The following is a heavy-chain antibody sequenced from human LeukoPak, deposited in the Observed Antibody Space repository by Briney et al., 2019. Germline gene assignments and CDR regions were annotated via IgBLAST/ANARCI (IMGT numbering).Heavy chain of an antibody. CDR1: GGTFSSYA. Sequence: ASVKVSCKASGGTFSSYAISWVRQAPGQGLEWMGGIIPIFGTANYAQKFQGRVTITADESTSTAYMELSSLRSEGTAVYYCAREGGSGSYYEYNWFDPWGQGTLVTVSS. CDR3: AREGGSGSYYEYNWFDP. D-gene: IGHD3-10*01. V-gene: IGHV1-69*13. J-gene: IGHJ5*02. CDR2: IIPIFGTA.